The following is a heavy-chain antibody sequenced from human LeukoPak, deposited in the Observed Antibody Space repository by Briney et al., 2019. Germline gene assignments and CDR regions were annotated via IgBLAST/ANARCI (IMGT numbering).Heavy chain of an antibody. CDR1: GFTFSSYS. V-gene: IGHV3-21*01. J-gene: IGHJ3*02. CDR3: AREVYSGGSSGDAFDI. D-gene: IGHD2-15*01. Sequence: PGGSLRLSCAASGFTFSSYSMNWVRQAPGRGLEWVSSISSSSTYIYYADSVKGRFTISRDNAKNSLYLQMNSLRAEDTAVYYCAREVYSGGSSGDAFDIWGQGTMVTVSS. CDR2: ISSSSTYI.